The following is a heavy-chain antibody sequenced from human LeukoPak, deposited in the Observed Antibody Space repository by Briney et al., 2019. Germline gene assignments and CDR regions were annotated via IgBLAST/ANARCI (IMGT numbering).Heavy chain of an antibody. CDR2: IYYSGST. J-gene: IGHJ4*02. CDR3: ARGRAYYYDSSGYSYFDY. CDR1: GGSISSSYYY. V-gene: IGHV4-39*01. Sequence: PSETLSLTCTVSGGSISSSYYYWGWIRQPPGKGLEWIGSIYYSGSTYYNPSLKSRVTISVDTSKNQFSLKLRSVTAADTAVYYCARGRAYYYDSSGYSYFDYWGQGTLVTVSS. D-gene: IGHD3-22*01.